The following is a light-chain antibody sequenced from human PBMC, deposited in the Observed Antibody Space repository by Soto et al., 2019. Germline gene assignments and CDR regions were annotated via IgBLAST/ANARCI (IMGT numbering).Light chain of an antibody. V-gene: IGLV2-14*01. Sequence: QSALTQPASVSGSPGQSITISCTGTSSDVGGYNYVSWYQQHPGKAPKLMIYEVSNRPSGVSNRFSGSKSGNKASLTISGLQAEDEADYYCSSYTSSSTGVFGTGTKLTVL. CDR3: SSYTSSSTGV. CDR1: SSDVGGYNY. CDR2: EVS. J-gene: IGLJ1*01.